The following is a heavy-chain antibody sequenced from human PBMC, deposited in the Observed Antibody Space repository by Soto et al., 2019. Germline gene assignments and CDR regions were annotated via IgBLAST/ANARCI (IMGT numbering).Heavy chain of an antibody. CDR3: AKGRPRYSYGSDTYDYYGMGV. CDR1: GSTFSSDA. Sequence: SVNVSCKASGSTFSSDAISWVRTAPGQVPEWMGGIIPIFGTANCAQKFQGRVTITADESTSTAYMELSSLRSEDTAVYYCAKGRPRYSYGSDTYDYYGMGVWGQGTTVTVSS. V-gene: IGHV1-69*13. CDR2: IIPIFGTA. D-gene: IGHD5-18*01. J-gene: IGHJ6*02.